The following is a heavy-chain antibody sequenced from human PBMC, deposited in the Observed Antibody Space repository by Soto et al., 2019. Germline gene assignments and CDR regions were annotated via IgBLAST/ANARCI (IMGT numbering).Heavy chain of an antibody. D-gene: IGHD1-1*01. V-gene: IGHV3-23*01. CDR3: AKGATGTSYGAFDI. CDR1: GFTFSSYA. CDR2: ISGSGGST. J-gene: IGHJ3*02. Sequence: GGPLRLSCAAFGFTFSSYAMSRVRQAPGKGLEWVSAISGSGGSTYYADSVKGRFTISRDNSKNTLYLQMNSLRAEDTAVYYCAKGATGTSYGAFDIWGQGTMVTVSS.